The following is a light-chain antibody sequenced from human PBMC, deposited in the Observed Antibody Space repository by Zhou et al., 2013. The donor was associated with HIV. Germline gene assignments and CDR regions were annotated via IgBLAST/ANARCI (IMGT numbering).Light chain of an antibody. CDR2: GAAS. Sequence: IVLTQFPGTLSLSPGERATLSCRTSQYVGRSYVAWYQQKAGQAPRLLIYGAASSRATGIPDRFSGSGSDTDFTLTISSLQSEDFAVYYCQQYNNWLWTFGQGTKVEIK. J-gene: IGKJ1*01. V-gene: IGKV3-20*01. CDR1: QYVGRSY. CDR3: QQYNNWLWT.